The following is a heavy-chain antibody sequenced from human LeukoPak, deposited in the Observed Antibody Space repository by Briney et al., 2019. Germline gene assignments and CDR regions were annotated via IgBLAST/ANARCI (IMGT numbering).Heavy chain of an antibody. Sequence: PGRSLRLSCAASGFTFDDYAMHWVRHAPGKGLEWVSGISWNSGTIAYADSVKGRFTISRDNAKNSLYLQMNSLRAEDTALYYCAKPYARGEEDYCYYDGMDVWGQGTTVTVSS. CDR3: AKPYARGEEDYCYYDGMDV. D-gene: IGHD2-8*01. CDR1: GFTFDDYA. V-gene: IGHV3-9*01. J-gene: IGHJ6*02. CDR2: ISWNSGTI.